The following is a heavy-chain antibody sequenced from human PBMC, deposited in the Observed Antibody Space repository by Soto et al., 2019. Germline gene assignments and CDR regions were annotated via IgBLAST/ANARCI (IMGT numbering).Heavy chain of an antibody. V-gene: IGHV4-34*02. D-gene: IGHD1-26*01. CDR1: GGSFSGYY. Sequence: QVQLQQWGAGLLKPSETLSLTCAVYGGSFSGYYWSWIRQPPVKGLEWIGENNHSGGTNYNPSLKSRVTISVDTSKNQFSLKLSSVTAADAAVFYCARLRWEQPWVFDYWGQGTLVTVSS. CDR3: ARLRWEQPWVFDY. J-gene: IGHJ4*02. CDR2: NNHSGGT.